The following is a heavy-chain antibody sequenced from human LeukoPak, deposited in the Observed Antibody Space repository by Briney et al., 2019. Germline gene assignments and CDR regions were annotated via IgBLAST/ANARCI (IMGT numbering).Heavy chain of an antibody. J-gene: IGHJ4*02. D-gene: IGHD1-26*01. CDR3: AKHKGPGSFDY. CDR1: GSTFSTYA. V-gene: IGHV3-23*01. Sequence: GGSLRLSCAASGSTFSTYAMSWVRQTPGKGLEWVSGISDSSGTTYYADSVKGRFTISRDNSKNTLYLQMNSLRAEDTALYYCAKHKGPGSFDYWGQGTLVTVSS. CDR2: ISDSSGTT.